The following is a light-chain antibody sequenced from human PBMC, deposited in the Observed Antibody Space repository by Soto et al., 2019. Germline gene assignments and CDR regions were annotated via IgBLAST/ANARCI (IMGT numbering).Light chain of an antibody. CDR2: DVS. V-gene: IGLV2-14*01. CDR1: SSDVGGYNY. J-gene: IGLJ3*02. CDR3: ISYTTSSTWV. Sequence: SALTQPASVSGSPGQSITISCTGTSSDVGGYNYVSWYQQHPGKAPKLIISDVSNRPSGVSHRFSGSKSGNTASLTISGLQAEDEADYYCISYTTSSTWVFGGGTKVTVL.